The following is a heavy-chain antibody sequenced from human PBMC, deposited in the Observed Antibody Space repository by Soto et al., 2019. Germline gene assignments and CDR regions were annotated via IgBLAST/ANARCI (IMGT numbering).Heavy chain of an antibody. D-gene: IGHD5-18*01. CDR1: GFTFSSYG. CDR2: ISYDGSNK. Sequence: QVQLVESGGGMVQPGRSLRLSCAASGFTFSSYGMHWVRQAPGKGLEWVAVISYDGSNKYYADSVKGRFTISRDNSKNTLYLQMNSLRAEDTAVYYCATLTAFDYWGQGTLVTVSS. V-gene: IGHV3-30*03. CDR3: ATLTAFDY. J-gene: IGHJ4*02.